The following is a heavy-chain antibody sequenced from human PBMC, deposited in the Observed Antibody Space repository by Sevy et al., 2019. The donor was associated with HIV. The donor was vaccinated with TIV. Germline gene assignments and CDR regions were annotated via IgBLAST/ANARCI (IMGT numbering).Heavy chain of an antibody. CDR1: GGTFSSYA. J-gene: IGHJ4*02. D-gene: IGHD6-6*01. CDR3: ARGEIAAPPFDPPDDY. V-gene: IGHV1-69*13. CDR2: IIPIFGTA. Sequence: ASVKVSCKASGGTFSSYAISWVRQAPGQGLEWMGGIIPIFGTANYAQKFQGRVTITADESTSTAYMELSSLRSEDTAVYYCARGEIAAPPFDPPDDYWGQGTLVTVSS.